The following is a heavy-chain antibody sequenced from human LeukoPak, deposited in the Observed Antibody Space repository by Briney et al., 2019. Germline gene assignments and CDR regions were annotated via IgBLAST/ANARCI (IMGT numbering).Heavy chain of an antibody. J-gene: IGHJ4*02. CDR1: GGSFSGYY. V-gene: IGHV4-34*01. CDR3: ARVKGWFGRGYFDY. CDR2: INHSGST. D-gene: IGHD3-10*01. Sequence: PSETLSLTCAVYGGSFSGYYWSWLRQPPGKGLEWIGEINHSGSTNYNPSLTSRVTISVDTSKNQFSLKLSSVTAADTAVYYCARVKGWFGRGYFDYWGQGTLVTVSS.